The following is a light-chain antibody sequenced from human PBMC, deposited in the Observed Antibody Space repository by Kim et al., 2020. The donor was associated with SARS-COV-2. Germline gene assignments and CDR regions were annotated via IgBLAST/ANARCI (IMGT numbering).Light chain of an antibody. J-gene: IGLJ3*02. V-gene: IGLV6-57*01. Sequence: GKTVTISCTRSSGSIASNYVQWYQQRPGSSPTTVIYGDDQRPSGVPDRVSGSIDSSSNSASLTISSLKTEDEAEYYCQSYDNYNQVFGGGTQLTVL. CDR2: GDD. CDR3: QSYDNYNQV. CDR1: SGSIASNY.